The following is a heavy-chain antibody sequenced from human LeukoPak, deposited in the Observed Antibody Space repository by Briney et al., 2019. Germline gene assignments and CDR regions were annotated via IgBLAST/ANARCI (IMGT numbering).Heavy chain of an antibody. J-gene: IGHJ4*02. Sequence: GGSLRLSCEASGLTFSNHWMTWVRQAPGKGLEWVANIKQDGSEKSYVDSVKGRFTISRDNSKNTLYLQMNSLRAEDTAVYYCASGVDYFDYWGQGTLVTVSS. D-gene: IGHD2-8*01. CDR3: ASGVDYFDY. V-gene: IGHV3-7*01. CDR1: GLTFSNHW. CDR2: IKQDGSEK.